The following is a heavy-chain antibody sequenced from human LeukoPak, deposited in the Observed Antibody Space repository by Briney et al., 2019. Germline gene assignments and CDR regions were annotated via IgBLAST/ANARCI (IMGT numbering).Heavy chain of an antibody. J-gene: IGHJ6*04. V-gene: IGHV4-34*01. CDR2: INHSGST. D-gene: IGHD2-2*01. Sequence: SETLSLTCAVYGGSFSGYYWSWIRQPPGKGLEWIGEINHSGSTNYNPSLKSRVTISVDTSKNQFSLKLSSVTAADTAAYYCARDHCSSTSCHEDYYYYGMDVWGKGTTVTVSS. CDR3: ARDHCSSTSCHEDYYYYGMDV. CDR1: GGSFSGYY.